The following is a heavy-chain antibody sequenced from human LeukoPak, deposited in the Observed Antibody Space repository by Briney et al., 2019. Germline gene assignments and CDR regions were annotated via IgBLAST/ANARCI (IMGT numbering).Heavy chain of an antibody. V-gene: IGHV3-64*01. D-gene: IGHD3-9*01. CDR2: ISGNGGST. Sequence: GGSLRLSCAASGFTFTIHAMQWVRQAPGKGLEYVSAISGNGGSTYYANSVKGRFTIPRDNSKNTVYLQMDSLRAEDMAVYYCARAGVIRYVAWLINYYMDVWGKGTTVTVSS. J-gene: IGHJ6*03. CDR1: GFTFTIHA. CDR3: ARAGVIRYVAWLINYYMDV.